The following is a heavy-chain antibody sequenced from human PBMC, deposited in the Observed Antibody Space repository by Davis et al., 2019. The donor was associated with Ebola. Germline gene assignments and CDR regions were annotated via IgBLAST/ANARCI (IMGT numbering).Heavy chain of an antibody. Sequence: SETLSLTCTVSGGSISSDYWGWIRQPPGKGLEWIGSIYYGGSTYYNPSLKSRVTISVDMSLKLTSVTAADTAVYYCARPSGNSLPDAFDIWGQGTMVTVSS. CDR3: ARPSGNSLPDAFDI. CDR1: GGSISSDY. V-gene: IGHV4-39*01. J-gene: IGHJ3*02. D-gene: IGHD4-23*01. CDR2: IYYGGST.